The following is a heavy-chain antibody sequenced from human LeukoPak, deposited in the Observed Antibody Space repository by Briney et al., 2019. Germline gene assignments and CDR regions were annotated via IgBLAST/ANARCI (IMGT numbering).Heavy chain of an antibody. V-gene: IGHV4-4*07. Sequence: PSETLSLTCTVSGGSISGYYWSWVRQPAGKGLEWIARFSGSGSTNYNPSLKSRVTLSVDTSKNQFSLELSSVTAADTAVYYCARDRTCYDSTGYYFDFWGQGTLVTVSS. CDR3: ARDRTCYDSTGYYFDF. CDR2: FSGSGST. CDR1: GGSISGYY. J-gene: IGHJ4*02. D-gene: IGHD3-22*01.